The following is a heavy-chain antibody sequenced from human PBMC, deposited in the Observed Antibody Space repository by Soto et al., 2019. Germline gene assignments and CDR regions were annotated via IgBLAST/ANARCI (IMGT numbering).Heavy chain of an antibody. CDR1: GFTVSSNY. Sequence: GGSLRLSCAASGFTVSSNYMSWVRQAPGKGLEWVSVIYSGGSTYYADSVKGRFTISRHNSKNTLYLQMNSLRAEDTAVYYCARDGAYCSSTSCYGGYAFDIWGQGTMVTVS. CDR2: IYSGGST. J-gene: IGHJ3*02. CDR3: ARDGAYCSSTSCYGGYAFDI. V-gene: IGHV3-53*04. D-gene: IGHD2-2*01.